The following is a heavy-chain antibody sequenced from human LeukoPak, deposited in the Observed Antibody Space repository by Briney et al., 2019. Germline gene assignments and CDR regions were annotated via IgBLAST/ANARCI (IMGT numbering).Heavy chain of an antibody. D-gene: IGHD6-19*01. CDR1: GGSISAYY. J-gene: IGHJ4*02. CDR2: IYHSGNT. CDR3: ARGVQQWPYYYDY. Sequence: SETLSLTCTVSGGSISAYYWNWIRQPPGKGLEWIGSIYHSGNTNYNPSLRSPVTISVHTSKNQFSLKLSSLTAAHTAVYYCARGVQQWPYYYDYWGQGTLVTVSS. V-gene: IGHV4-59*01.